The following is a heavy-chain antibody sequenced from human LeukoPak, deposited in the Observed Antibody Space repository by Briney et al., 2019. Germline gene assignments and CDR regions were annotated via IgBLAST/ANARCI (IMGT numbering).Heavy chain of an antibody. V-gene: IGHV5-51*01. J-gene: IGHJ4*02. CDR2: IYPGDSDT. D-gene: IGHD3-10*01. CDR1: GYSFSTYW. CDR3: ARVHYGSGNYYNVAGDY. Sequence: GESLKISCKGSGYSFSTYWIGWVRQMPGKGLEWMGIIYPGDSDTRYSPSFQGQVTISADKSISTAYLQWSSLKASDTAMYYCARVHYGSGNYYNVAGDYWGQGTLVTVSS.